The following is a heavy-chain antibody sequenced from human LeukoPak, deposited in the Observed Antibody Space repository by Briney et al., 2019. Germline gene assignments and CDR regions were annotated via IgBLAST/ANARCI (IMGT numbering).Heavy chain of an antibody. CDR1: GGSISSYY. J-gene: IGHJ4*02. V-gene: IGHV4-59*01. CDR2: IYYSGST. CDR3: ARFAESLWFGESLYYFDY. Sequence: SPSETLSLTCTVSGGSISSYYWSWIRQPPGKGLEWIGYIYYSGSTNYNPSLKSRVTISVDTSKNQFSLKLSSVTAADTAVYYCARFAESLWFGESLYYFDYWGQGTLVTVSS. D-gene: IGHD3-10*01.